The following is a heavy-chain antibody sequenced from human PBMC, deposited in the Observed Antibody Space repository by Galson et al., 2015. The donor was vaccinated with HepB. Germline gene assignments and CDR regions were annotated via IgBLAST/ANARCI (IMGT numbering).Heavy chain of an antibody. D-gene: IGHD2-15*01. CDR1: GFTFSSYG. Sequence: SLRLSCAASGFTFSSYGMHWVRQAPGKGLEWVAIISYDGSNKYYADSVKGRFTISRDNSKNTLYVQMNSLRADDTAVYYCAKSSRYCSGGNCRLHYYYRMDVWGQGATVTVS. CDR3: AKSSRYCSGGNCRLHYYYRMDV. CDR2: ISYDGSNK. V-gene: IGHV3-30*18. J-gene: IGHJ6*02.